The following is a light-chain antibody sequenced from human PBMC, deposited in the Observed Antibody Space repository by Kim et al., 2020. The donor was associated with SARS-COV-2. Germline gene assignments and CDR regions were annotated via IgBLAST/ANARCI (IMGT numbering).Light chain of an antibody. V-gene: IGKV4-1*01. CDR3: QQYYSAPLT. CDR1: QNILYHTDNRNY. J-gene: IGKJ4*01. Sequence: DIVMTQSPDSLAVSLGERATINCKSSQNILYHTDNRNYLAWYQQKPGQAPKLLIYRASTRESGVPDRFSGSVSGTDFTLTITSLQAEDVAVYYCQQYYSAPLTFGGGTKVDIK. CDR2: RAS.